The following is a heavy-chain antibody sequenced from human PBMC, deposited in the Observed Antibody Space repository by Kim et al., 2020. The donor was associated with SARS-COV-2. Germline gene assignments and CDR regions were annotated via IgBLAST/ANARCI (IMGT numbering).Heavy chain of an antibody. CDR2: INPNSGGT. CDR3: AREDVGANNNWFDP. Sequence: ASVKVSCKASGYTFTGYYMHWVRQAPGQGLEWMGWINPNSGGTNYAQKFQGRVTMTRDTSISTAYMELSRLRSDDTAVYYCAREDVGANNNWFDPWGEGTLVTVSS. V-gene: IGHV1-2*02. CDR1: GYTFTGYY. J-gene: IGHJ5*02. D-gene: IGHD1-26*01.